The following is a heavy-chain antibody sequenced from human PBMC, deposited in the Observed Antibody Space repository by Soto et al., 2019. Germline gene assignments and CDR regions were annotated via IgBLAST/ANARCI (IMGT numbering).Heavy chain of an antibody. V-gene: IGHV4-59*01. Sequence: SETLSLTCTVSGGSISNYYWSWIRQPPGKGLEWIGYIYYSGITNYNPSLKSRVTISVDTSKNQFSLKLSSVTAADTAVYYCARGNDYGDYYFDYWGQGTLVTVSS. J-gene: IGHJ4*02. D-gene: IGHD4-17*01. CDR1: GGSISNYY. CDR2: IYYSGIT. CDR3: ARGNDYGDYYFDY.